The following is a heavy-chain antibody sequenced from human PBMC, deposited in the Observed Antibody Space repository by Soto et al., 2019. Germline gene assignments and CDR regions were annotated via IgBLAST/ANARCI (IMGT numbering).Heavy chain of an antibody. CDR3: ARHLGELRYYDFWSDPNWFDP. Sequence: SETLSLTCTVSGASITYSSYYWGWVRQPPGKGLEWIAYVYYSGSTYYNPSLKSRVTISLDTSKNLFSLRLTSVTAADTAVYYCARHLGELRYYDFWSDPNWFDPWGQGTLVTVSS. V-gene: IGHV4-39*01. J-gene: IGHJ5*02. CDR2: VYYSGST. CDR1: GASITYSSYY. D-gene: IGHD3-3*01.